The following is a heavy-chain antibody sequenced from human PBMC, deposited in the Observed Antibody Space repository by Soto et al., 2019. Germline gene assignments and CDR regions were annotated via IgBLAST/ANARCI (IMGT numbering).Heavy chain of an antibody. D-gene: IGHD7-27*01. V-gene: IGHV4-59*08. Sequence: QVQLRESGPGLVKPSETLSLTCTVSGDSINSHYWSWIRQPPGKGLEWIGYVYYIGSTNYNPSLRSRVTISLDTPNNQFSLTLTSVTAADTAVYYCAIGAGLPWGSWGQGTLVTVSS. CDR3: AIGAGLPWGS. J-gene: IGHJ5*02. CDR2: VYYIGST. CDR1: GDSINSHY.